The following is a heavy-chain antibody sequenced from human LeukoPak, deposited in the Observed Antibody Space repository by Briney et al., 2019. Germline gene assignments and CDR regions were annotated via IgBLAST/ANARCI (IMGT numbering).Heavy chain of an antibody. D-gene: IGHD2-2*01. CDR1: GGTFSSYA. CDR3: ASSYCSSTSCYNWFDP. J-gene: IGHJ5*02. Sequence: VASVKVSCKASGGTFSSYAISWVRRAPGQGLEWMGGIIPIFGTANYAQKFQGRVTITADESTSTAYMELSSLRSEDTAVYYCASSYCSSTSCYNWFDPWGQGTLVTVSS. CDR2: IIPIFGTA. V-gene: IGHV1-69*01.